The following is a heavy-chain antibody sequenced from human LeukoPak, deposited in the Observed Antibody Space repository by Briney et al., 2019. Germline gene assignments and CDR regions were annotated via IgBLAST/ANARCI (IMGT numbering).Heavy chain of an antibody. CDR2: INHSGST. V-gene: IGHV4-34*01. D-gene: IGHD1-26*01. J-gene: IGHJ6*02. Sequence: PSETLSLTCAVYGGSFSGYYWRWIRQPPGKGREWIGEINHSGSTNYNPSLKSRVTISVDTSKNQFSLKLSSVTAADTAVYYCARGAGAPIYGMDVWGQGTTVTVSS. CDR1: GGSFSGYY. CDR3: ARGAGAPIYGMDV.